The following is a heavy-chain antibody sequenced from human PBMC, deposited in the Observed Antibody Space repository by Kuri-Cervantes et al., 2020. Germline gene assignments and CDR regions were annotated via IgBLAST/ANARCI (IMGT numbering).Heavy chain of an antibody. CDR2: IIGSGDAA. CDR3: ARQSPNSGSDY. V-gene: IGHV3-23*01. D-gene: IGHD5-12*01. CDR1: GFTFGDYA. J-gene: IGHJ4*02. Sequence: GESLKISCTASGFTFGDYAMSWFRQAPGKGLEWVAAIIGSGDAAFHADSVKGRFTISRDNSRNTLYLQMNSLRAEDTAFYYCARQSPNSGSDYWGQGTLVTVSS.